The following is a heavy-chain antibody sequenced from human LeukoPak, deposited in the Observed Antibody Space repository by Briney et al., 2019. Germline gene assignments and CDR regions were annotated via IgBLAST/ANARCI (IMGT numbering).Heavy chain of an antibody. V-gene: IGHV4-34*01. D-gene: IGHD3-10*01. Sequence: SETLSLTCAVYGGSFSGYYWSWIRQPPGTGLEWIGEINHSGSTNYNPSLKSRVTISVDTSKNQFSLKLSSVTAADTAAYYCARDRRITMVRGVIMPDYYYYYYMDVWGKGTTVTVSS. CDR2: INHSGST. CDR3: ARDRRITMVRGVIMPDYYYYYYMDV. J-gene: IGHJ6*03. CDR1: GGSFSGYY.